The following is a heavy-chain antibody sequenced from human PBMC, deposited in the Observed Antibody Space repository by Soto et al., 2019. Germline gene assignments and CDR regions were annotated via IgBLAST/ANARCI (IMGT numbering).Heavy chain of an antibody. CDR1: GFTFSNAW. CDR3: TTDSYFTMILVRFDV. Sequence: EVHLVESGGDLVKPGVSLRLACAASGFTFSNAWINWVRQAPGTGLEWFGRIKSKNDGGTTDFAALVKGRFAISRDDSKNMVYLQMNRLKIEDTAIYYCTTDSYFTMILVRFDVWGHGTLVTVSS. J-gene: IGHJ4*01. V-gene: IGHV3-15*07. CDR2: IKSKNDGGTT. D-gene: IGHD3-22*01.